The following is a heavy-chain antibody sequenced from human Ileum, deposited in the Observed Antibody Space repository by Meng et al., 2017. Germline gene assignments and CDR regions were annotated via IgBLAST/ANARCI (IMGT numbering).Heavy chain of an antibody. CDR1: GGTFSSYA. Sequence: GKSVQSGAEVKKPGSSVRAACKAFGGTFSSYAIRWVRQAPGQWLEWMGGIIPIFGTANYAQKFQGRVTITADKSTSTAYMELSSLRSEDTAVYYCASGGDTIFGVVTTIDYWGQGTLVTVSS. J-gene: IGHJ4*02. V-gene: IGHV1-69*06. D-gene: IGHD3-3*01. CDR3: ASGGDTIFGVVTTIDY. CDR2: IIPIFGTA.